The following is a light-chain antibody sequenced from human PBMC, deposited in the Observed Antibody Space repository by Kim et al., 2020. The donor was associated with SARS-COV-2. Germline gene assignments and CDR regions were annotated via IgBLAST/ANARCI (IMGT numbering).Light chain of an antibody. V-gene: IGLV6-57*04. CDR2: ENK. Sequence: NFMLTQPHSVSGSPGKTVTISCTRSSGRIASNYVQWYRQRPGSAPTTVIYENKQRPSGVPGRFSGSIDRSANSASLTISGLQTEDEADYYCQSFDTTSHVFGGGTQLTVL. J-gene: IGLJ2*01. CDR3: QSFDTTSHV. CDR1: SGRIASNY.